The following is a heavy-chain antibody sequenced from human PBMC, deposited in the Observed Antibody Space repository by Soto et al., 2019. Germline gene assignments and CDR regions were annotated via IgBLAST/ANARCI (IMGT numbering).Heavy chain of an antibody. CDR2: IKGDLITT. CDR1: GFTFSDYW. CDR3: ARGARGLYFMDV. D-gene: IGHD6-6*01. V-gene: IGHV3-74*01. Sequence: EVQVVESGGGLVQPGGSLRLSCAASGFTFSDYWMHWVRQAPGKGLVWVSRIKGDLITTNYADSVKGRFTISRDNARNTVILQIDSLRAEDTAVYYCARGARGLYFMDVWGKGTTVTVSS. J-gene: IGHJ6*03.